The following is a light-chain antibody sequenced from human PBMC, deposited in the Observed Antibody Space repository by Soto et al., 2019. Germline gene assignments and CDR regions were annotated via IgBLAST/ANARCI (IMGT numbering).Light chain of an antibody. Sequence: QSVLAQPPSVSGSPGQSVTISCTGTKEVASYNRVSWYQQTPGTSPKLLIYDVTKRASGISDRFSGSESGNTASLTISGLHTDDEGDYYCGLYTIAETVVLGGGTKVTVL. J-gene: IGLJ2*01. CDR1: KEVASYNR. CDR2: DVT. CDR3: GLYTIAETVV. V-gene: IGLV2-18*01.